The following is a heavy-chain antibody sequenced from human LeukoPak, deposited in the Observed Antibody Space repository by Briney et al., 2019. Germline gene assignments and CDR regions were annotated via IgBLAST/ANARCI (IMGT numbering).Heavy chain of an antibody. D-gene: IGHD3-3*01. CDR3: ARGSKKLEWLFGY. CDR2: INPNSGGT. V-gene: IGHV1-2*02. J-gene: IGHJ4*02. Sequence: GASVKVSCKASGYTFTGYYMHWVRQAPGQGLEWMGWINPNSGGTNYAQKFQGRVTMTRDTSISTAYMELSRLRSDDTAVYYCARGSKKLEWLFGYWGQGTLVTVSS. CDR1: GYTFTGYY.